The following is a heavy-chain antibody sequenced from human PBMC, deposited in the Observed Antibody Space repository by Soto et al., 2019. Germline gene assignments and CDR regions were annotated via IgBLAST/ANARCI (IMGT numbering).Heavy chain of an antibody. D-gene: IGHD6-19*01. CDR3: ARGGSAIAVAYGY. Sequence: QVQLVESGGGMVQPGRSLRLSCAASGFTFSSYGMHWVRQAPGKGLEWVAVIWYDGSNKYYADSVKGRFTISRDNSKNTLYLQMNSLRAEDTAVYYCARGGSAIAVAYGYWGQGTLVTVSS. J-gene: IGHJ4*02. V-gene: IGHV3-33*01. CDR1: GFTFSSYG. CDR2: IWYDGSNK.